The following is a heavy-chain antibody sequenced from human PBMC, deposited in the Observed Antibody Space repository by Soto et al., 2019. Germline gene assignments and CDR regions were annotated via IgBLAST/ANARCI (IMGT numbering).Heavy chain of an antibody. J-gene: IGHJ4*02. CDR1: GYTFTGYY. V-gene: IGHV1-2*04. Sequence: ASVKVSCKASGYTFTGYYMHWVRQAPGQGLEWMGWINPNSGGTNYAQKFQGWVTMTRDTSISTAYMELSRLRSDDTAVYYCARVRYGDPNRVFDYWGQGTLVTVS. CDR3: ARVRYGDPNRVFDY. CDR2: INPNSGGT. D-gene: IGHD4-17*01.